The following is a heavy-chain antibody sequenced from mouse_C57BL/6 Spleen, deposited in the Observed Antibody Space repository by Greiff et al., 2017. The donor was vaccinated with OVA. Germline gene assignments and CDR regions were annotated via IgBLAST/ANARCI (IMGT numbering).Heavy chain of an antibody. CDR3: ARGALYGSLYWYFDV. CDR1: GYTFTDYY. J-gene: IGHJ1*03. D-gene: IGHD1-1*01. Sequence: EVQLQQSGPELVKPGASVKISCKASGYTFTDYYMNWVKQSHGKSLEWIGDINPNNGGTSYNQKFKGKATLTVDKSSSTAYMELRSLTSEDSAVYYCARGALYGSLYWYFDVWGTGTTVTVSS. V-gene: IGHV1-26*01. CDR2: INPNNGGT.